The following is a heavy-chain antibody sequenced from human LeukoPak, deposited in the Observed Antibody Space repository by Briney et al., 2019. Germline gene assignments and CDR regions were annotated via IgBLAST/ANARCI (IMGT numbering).Heavy chain of an antibody. CDR3: ARAVYGDRHYYYMDV. Sequence: GGSLRLSCAASGFTFSRYSMNWVRQAPGKGLEWVSSISGSSSYIYYADSVKGRFTISRHNAKNSLYLQMNSLRAEDTAVYYCARAVYGDRHYYYMDVWGKGTTVT. CDR2: ISGSSSYI. D-gene: IGHD4-17*01. J-gene: IGHJ6*03. CDR1: GFTFSRYS. V-gene: IGHV3-21*01.